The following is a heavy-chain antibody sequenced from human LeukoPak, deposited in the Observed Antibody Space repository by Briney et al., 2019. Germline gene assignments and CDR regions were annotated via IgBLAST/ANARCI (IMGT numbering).Heavy chain of an antibody. V-gene: IGHV1-46*01. CDR2: INPSGGST. D-gene: IGHD1-20*01. CDR3: ARGGYNWNVDY. CDR1: GYTFTSYY. J-gene: IGHJ4*02. Sequence: GASVKVSCKASGYTFTSYYTHWVRQAPGQGLEWMGIINPSGGSTSYAQKFQGRVTMTRDMSTSTVYMELSSLRSEDTAVYYCARGGYNWNVDYWGQGTLVTVSS.